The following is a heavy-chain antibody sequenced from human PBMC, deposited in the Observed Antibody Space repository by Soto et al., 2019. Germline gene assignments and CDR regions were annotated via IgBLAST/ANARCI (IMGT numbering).Heavy chain of an antibody. D-gene: IGHD5-18*01. CDR3: ARETTFIQLWSYGMDV. Sequence: QVQLQESGPGLVKPSQTLSLTCTVSGGSISSGDYYWSWIRQPPGKGLEWIGYIYYSGSTYYNPSLKSRVTISVDTSKNQFSLKLSSVTAADTAVYYCARETTFIQLWSYGMDVWGQGTTVTVSS. CDR1: GGSISSGDYY. J-gene: IGHJ6*02. CDR2: IYYSGST. V-gene: IGHV4-30-4*01.